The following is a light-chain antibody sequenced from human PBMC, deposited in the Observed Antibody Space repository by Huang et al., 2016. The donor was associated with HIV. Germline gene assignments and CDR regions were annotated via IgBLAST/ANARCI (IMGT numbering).Light chain of an antibody. CDR3: QQSYSTPPT. Sequence: DIQVTQSPSSLSASVGDRVTITCRASQSIRTYLNWYQQKPGKAPNLMIYGASSLQSWVPSRFSGSGSGTDFTLTISSLQPEDFATYFCQQSYSTPPTFGQGTKVEIK. CDR1: QSIRTY. V-gene: IGKV1-39*01. J-gene: IGKJ1*01. CDR2: GAS.